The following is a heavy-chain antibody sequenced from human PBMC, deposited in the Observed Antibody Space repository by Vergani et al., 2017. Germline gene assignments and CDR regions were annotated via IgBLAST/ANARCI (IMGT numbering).Heavy chain of an antibody. Sequence: QLQLQESGPGLVKPSETLFLTCTVSGGSISSSSYYWGWIRQPPGKGLEWIGSIYYSGSTYYNPSLKSRVTISVDTSKNQFSLKLSSVTAADTAVYYCARLRKXQLVRIEPENWFDPWGQGTLVTVSS. CDR3: ARLRKXQLVRIEPENWFDP. CDR2: IYYSGST. J-gene: IGHJ5*02. V-gene: IGHV4-39*01. CDR1: GGSISSSSYY. D-gene: IGHD6-13*01.